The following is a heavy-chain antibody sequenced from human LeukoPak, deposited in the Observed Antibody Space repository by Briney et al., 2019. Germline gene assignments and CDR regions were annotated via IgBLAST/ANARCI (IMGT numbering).Heavy chain of an antibody. V-gene: IGHV1-24*01. Sequence: ASVKVSCKVSGYTLTDLSMHWVRQAPGKGLEWMGGFDPDDGETIYAAKFQGRVTMSGDTSKDPVYMELSSLRSEDTALYYCETEIAVSGPIFFDFWGEGTLVSVSS. CDR1: GYTLTDLS. D-gene: IGHD6-19*01. J-gene: IGHJ4*02. CDR3: ETEIAVSGPIFFDF. CDR2: FDPDDGET.